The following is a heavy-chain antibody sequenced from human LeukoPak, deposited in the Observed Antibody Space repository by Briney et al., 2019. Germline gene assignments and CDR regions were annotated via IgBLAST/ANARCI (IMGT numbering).Heavy chain of an antibody. J-gene: IGHJ4*02. CDR2: INPHSGGT. CDR1: GFSFTNYW. Sequence: GESLKISCKGSGFSFTNYWIAWVRQMPGKGLEWMGWINPHSGGTDHAQKFQGRVTMTRDTSISTAYMELSRLRSDDTAVYYCAAELYSGTYGRCCSFAFWGQGTPVTVSS. CDR3: AAELYSGTYGRCCSFAF. V-gene: IGHV1-2*02. D-gene: IGHD1-26*01.